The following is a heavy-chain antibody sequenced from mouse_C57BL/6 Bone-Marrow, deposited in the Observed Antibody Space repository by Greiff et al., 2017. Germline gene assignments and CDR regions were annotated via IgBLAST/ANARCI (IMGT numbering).Heavy chain of an antibody. D-gene: IGHD1-1*01. J-gene: IGHJ3*01. V-gene: IGHV1-19*01. CDR2: INPYNGGT. Sequence: VQLKESGPVLVKPGASVKMSCKASGYTFTDYYMNWVKQSHGKSLEWIGVINPYNGGTSYNQKFKGKATLTVDKSSSTAYMDLNSLTSEDSAVYYCARSYYGSSSAWFAYWGQGTLVTVSA. CDR1: GYTFTDYY. CDR3: ARSYYGSSSAWFAY.